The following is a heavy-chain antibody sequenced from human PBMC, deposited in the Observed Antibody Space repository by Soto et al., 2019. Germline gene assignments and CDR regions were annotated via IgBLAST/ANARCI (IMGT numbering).Heavy chain of an antibody. Sequence: SETLSLTCAVYGGSFSGYYWSWIRQPPGKGLEWIGEINHSGSTNYNPSLKIRVTISVDTSKNHFSLKLISVTAADTAVYYCARSRSRGSSTSCYFCPPRGNWFDPWGQGTLVTVSS. D-gene: IGHD2-2*01. V-gene: IGHV4-34*01. CDR3: ARSRSRGSSTSCYFCPPRGNWFDP. CDR2: INHSGST. J-gene: IGHJ5*02. CDR1: GGSFSGYY.